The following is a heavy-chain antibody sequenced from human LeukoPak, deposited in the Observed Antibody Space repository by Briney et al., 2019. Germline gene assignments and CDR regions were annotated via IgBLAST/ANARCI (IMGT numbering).Heavy chain of an antibody. J-gene: IGHJ4*02. CDR1: GGTFSSYA. CDR3: ATAREEYSYGLYYFDY. V-gene: IGHV1-69*06. CDR2: IILIFGTA. D-gene: IGHD5-18*01. Sequence: SVKVSCKASGGTFSSYAISWVRQAPGQGLEWMGGIILIFGTANYAQKFQGRVTMTEDTSTDTAYMELSSLRSEDTAVYYCATAREEYSYGLYYFDYWGQGTLVTVSS.